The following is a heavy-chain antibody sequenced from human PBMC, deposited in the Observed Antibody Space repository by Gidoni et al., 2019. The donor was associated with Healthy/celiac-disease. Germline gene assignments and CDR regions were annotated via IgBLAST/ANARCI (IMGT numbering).Heavy chain of an antibody. J-gene: IGHJ4*02. CDR3: ARGEPYYYDSSGYYMKSFDY. Sequence: QVQLQESGPGLVKPSETLSLTCTVSGGSIRSYYWSWIRQPAGKGLEWIGRIYTSGSTNYNPSLKSRVTMSVDTSKNQFSLKLSSVTAADTAVYYCARGEPYYYDSSGYYMKSFDYWGQGTLVTVSS. V-gene: IGHV4-4*07. CDR2: IYTSGST. D-gene: IGHD3-22*01. CDR1: GGSIRSYY.